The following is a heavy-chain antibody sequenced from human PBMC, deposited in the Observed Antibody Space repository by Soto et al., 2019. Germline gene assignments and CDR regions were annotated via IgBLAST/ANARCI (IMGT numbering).Heavy chain of an antibody. V-gene: IGHV3-53*01. J-gene: IGHJ6*02. Sequence: GGSLRLSCAASGFTVRSNCMTWFRQAPGKGLECVSVINTGGSTYYADSVKGRFTISRDNSKNTLFLQMNSLRAEDTAVYYCAPRTAPYYYAMNLWGQGTTVTVSS. CDR1: GFTVRSNC. D-gene: IGHD1-1*01. CDR3: APRTAPYYYAMNL. CDR2: INTGGST.